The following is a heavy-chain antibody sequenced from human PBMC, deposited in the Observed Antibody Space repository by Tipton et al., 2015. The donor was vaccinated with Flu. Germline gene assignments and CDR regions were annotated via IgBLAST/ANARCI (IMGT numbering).Heavy chain of an antibody. CDR2: IYYSGST. CDR3: ASLSSSWGYLDY. V-gene: IGHV4-59*12. Sequence: TLSLTCTVSGGSISSYYWSWIRQPAGKGLEWLGHIYYSGSTNYNPSLKSRVTISVDTSKNQFSLKLSSVTAADTAVYYCASLSSSWGYLDYWGQGTLVSVSS. CDR1: GGSISSYY. D-gene: IGHD6-13*01. J-gene: IGHJ4*02.